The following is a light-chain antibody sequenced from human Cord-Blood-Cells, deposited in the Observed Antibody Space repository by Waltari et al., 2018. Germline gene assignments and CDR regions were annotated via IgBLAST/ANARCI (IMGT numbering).Light chain of an antibody. J-gene: IGKJ3*01. CDR1: QSVSSSY. CDR2: GAS. Sequence: EIVLTQSPGTLSLSPGERATLPCRASQSVSSSYLAWYQQKPGQDPRLLIYGASSRATGIPDRFSGRGSGTDFTLTISRLEPEDFAVYYCQQYGSSPPFTFGPGTKVDI. CDR3: QQYGSSPPFT. V-gene: IGKV3-20*01.